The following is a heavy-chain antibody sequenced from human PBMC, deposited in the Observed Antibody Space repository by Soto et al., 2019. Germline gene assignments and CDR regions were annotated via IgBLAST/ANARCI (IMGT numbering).Heavy chain of an antibody. V-gene: IGHV1-69*01. Sequence: QVQLVQSGAEVRKPGSSVKVSCKASGGTFSRHAISCVRQAPGQGLEWMGGIIPIFGTANHAQKFQGRVTIIADESTSTVYMELSSLRSEDMAMYYCARGWGYDSNDYYYAYWGQGTLVIVSS. J-gene: IGHJ4*02. CDR3: ARGWGYDSNDYYYAY. CDR2: IIPIFGTA. CDR1: GGTFSRHA. D-gene: IGHD3-22*01.